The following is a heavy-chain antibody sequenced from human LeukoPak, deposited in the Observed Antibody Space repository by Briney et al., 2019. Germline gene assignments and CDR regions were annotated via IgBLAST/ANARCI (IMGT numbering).Heavy chain of an antibody. J-gene: IGHJ6*03. Sequence: GGSLRLSCAASGFIFSSYSMNWVRQSPGKGLEWVSSISSGSSYIYYADSVKGRFTISRDNAKNSLYLQMNSLSAEDTAVYYCAYTSGYDFSSYYYYYMDVWGKGTTVTVSS. CDR2: ISSGSSYI. D-gene: IGHD5-12*01. CDR3: AYTSGYDFSSYYYYYMDV. CDR1: GFIFSSYS. V-gene: IGHV3-21*01.